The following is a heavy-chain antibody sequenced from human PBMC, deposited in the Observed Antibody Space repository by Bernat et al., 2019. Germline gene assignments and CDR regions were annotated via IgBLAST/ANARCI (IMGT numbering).Heavy chain of an antibody. CDR1: GFTFSTDS. CDR2: ISSSSTTI. J-gene: IGHJ3*02. D-gene: IGHD1-14*01. Sequence: EVQLVESGGGLVQPGGSLRLSCAASGFTFSTDSMNWVRQAPGKGLEWVSYISSSSTTIYYADSVKGRFTISRDNAKNSLYLQMNSLRAEDTAVYYCAGEYWSTTGHAFEIWGQGTMVTVSS. CDR3: AGEYWSTTGHAFEI. V-gene: IGHV3-48*01.